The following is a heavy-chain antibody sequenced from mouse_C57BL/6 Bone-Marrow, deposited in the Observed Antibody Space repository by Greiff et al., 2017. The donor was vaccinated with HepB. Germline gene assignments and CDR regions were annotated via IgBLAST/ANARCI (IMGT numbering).Heavy chain of an antibody. J-gene: IGHJ1*03. CDR1: GFTFSSYA. Sequence: EVKLVESGEGLVKPGGSLKLSCAASGFTFSSYAMSWVRQTPEKRLEWVAYISSGGDYIYYADTVKGRFTISRDNARNTLYLQMSSLKSEDTAMYYCTRDTPSYYDYDDWYFDVWGTGTTVTVSS. CDR2: ISSGGDYI. CDR3: TRDTPSYYDYDDWYFDV. D-gene: IGHD2-4*01. V-gene: IGHV5-9-1*02.